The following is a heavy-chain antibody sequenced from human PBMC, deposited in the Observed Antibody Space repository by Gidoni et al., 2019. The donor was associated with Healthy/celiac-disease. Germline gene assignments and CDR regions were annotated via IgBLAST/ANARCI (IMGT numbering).Heavy chain of an antibody. CDR3: ARDAWSGTTPLDAFDI. CDR1: GFTFSSYA. D-gene: IGHD1-7*01. Sequence: QVQLVESGGGVVQPGRSLRLSCAASGFTFSSYAMHWVRQAPGKGLEWVAVISYDGRNKYYADSVKGRFTISRDNSKNTLYLQMNSLRAEDTAVYYCARDAWSGTTPLDAFDIWGQGTMVTVSS. V-gene: IGHV3-30*04. CDR2: ISYDGRNK. J-gene: IGHJ3*02.